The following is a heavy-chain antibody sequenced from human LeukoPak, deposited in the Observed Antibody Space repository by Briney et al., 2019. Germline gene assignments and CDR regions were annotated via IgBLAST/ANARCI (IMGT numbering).Heavy chain of an antibody. CDR1: GYTFIGYY. CDR2: INPNSGGI. D-gene: IGHD3-10*01. J-gene: IGHJ5*02. Sequence: ASVKVSCKASGYTFIGYYIHWVRQAPGQRLEWVGWINPNSGGIKYAQKFQGRVTMTRDTSVSTAYMELKRLTSDDTAVYYCARVLFSGISDWFDPWGQGTLVPVSS. CDR3: ARVLFSGISDWFDP. V-gene: IGHV1-2*02.